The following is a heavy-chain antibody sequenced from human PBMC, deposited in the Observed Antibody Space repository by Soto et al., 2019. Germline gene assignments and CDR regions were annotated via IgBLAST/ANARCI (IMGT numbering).Heavy chain of an antibody. CDR3: AKLYTDYGDYGPHFDY. V-gene: IGHV3-23*01. J-gene: IGHJ4*02. CDR1: GFTFSSYA. Sequence: AGSLRLSCAASGFTFSSYAMSWVRQAPGKGLEWVSAISGSGGSTYYADSVKGRFTISRDNSKNTLYLQMNSLRAEDTAVYYCAKLYTDYGDYGPHFDYWGQGTLVTVSS. D-gene: IGHD4-17*01. CDR2: ISGSGGST.